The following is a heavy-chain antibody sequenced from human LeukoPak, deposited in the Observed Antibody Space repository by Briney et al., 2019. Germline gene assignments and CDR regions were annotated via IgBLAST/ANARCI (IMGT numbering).Heavy chain of an antibody. Sequence: GGSLRLSCAASGFTFSTYLMSWVRQAPGKGLEWVANIKQDGSEKYYVDSVKGRFTISRDNAKNSLYLQMNSLRAEDTAVYYCAREGYDFWNGYSFYFDYWGQGTLVTVSS. CDR2: IKQDGSEK. V-gene: IGHV3-7*01. CDR3: AREGYDFWNGYSFYFDY. CDR1: GFTFSTYL. D-gene: IGHD3-3*01. J-gene: IGHJ4*02.